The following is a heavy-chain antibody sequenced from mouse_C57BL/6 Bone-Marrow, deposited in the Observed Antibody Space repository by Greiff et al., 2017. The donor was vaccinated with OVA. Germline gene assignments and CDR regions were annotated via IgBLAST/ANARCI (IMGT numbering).Heavy chain of an antibody. V-gene: IGHV2-2*01. Sequence: QVQLQQSGPGLVQPSQSLSITCTVSGFSFTSYGVHWVRQSPGKGLEWLGVIWSGGSTDYNADFIYRLSISKDNSKSQVFCKMNRLQADDTAIDYCARKGGLPYAMDYWGQGTSVTVYS. D-gene: IGHD2-2*01. CDR3: ARKGGLPYAMDY. CDR1: GFSFTSYG. J-gene: IGHJ4*01. CDR2: IWSGGST.